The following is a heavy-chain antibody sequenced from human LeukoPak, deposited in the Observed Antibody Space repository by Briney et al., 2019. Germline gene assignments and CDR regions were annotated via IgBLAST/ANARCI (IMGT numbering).Heavy chain of an antibody. D-gene: IGHD3-16*02. J-gene: IGHJ4*02. CDR1: GYTFSSYA. V-gene: IGHV1-69*13. CDR3: ARLYRRGASRAGDY. Sequence: ASVKVSCKASGYTFSSYAISWVRQAPGQGLEWMGGIIPIFGTANYAQKFQGRVTITADESTSTAYMELSSLRSEDTAVYYCARLYRRGASRAGDYWGQGTLVTVSS. CDR2: IIPIFGTA.